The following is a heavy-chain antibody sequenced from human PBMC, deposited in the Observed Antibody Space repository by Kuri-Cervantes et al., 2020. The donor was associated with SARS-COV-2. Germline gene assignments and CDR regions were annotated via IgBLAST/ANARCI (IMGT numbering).Heavy chain of an antibody. CDR1: GGSISSYY. V-gene: IGHV4-34*01. CDR2: INHSGST. Sequence: SETLSLTCTVSGGSISSYYWSWIRQPPGKGLEWIGEINHSGSTNYNPSLKSRVTISVDASKNQFSLELSSVTAADTAVYYCARAWGYWGQGTLVTVSS. J-gene: IGHJ4*02. CDR3: ARAWGY. D-gene: IGHD3-16*01.